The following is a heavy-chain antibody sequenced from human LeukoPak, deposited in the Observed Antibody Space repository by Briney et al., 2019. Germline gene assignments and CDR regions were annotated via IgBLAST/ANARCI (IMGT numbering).Heavy chain of an antibody. CDR1: GFTFSSYA. CDR3: ANVESYDYVWGSYRYAASGDY. V-gene: IGHV3-23*01. Sequence: GGSLRLSCAASGFTFSSYAMSWVRQAPGKGLEWVSAISGSGGSTYYADSVKGRFTISRDNSKNTLYLQMNSLRAEDTAVYYCANVESYDYVWGSYRYAASGDYWGQGTLVTVPS. D-gene: IGHD3-16*02. CDR2: ISGSGGST. J-gene: IGHJ4*02.